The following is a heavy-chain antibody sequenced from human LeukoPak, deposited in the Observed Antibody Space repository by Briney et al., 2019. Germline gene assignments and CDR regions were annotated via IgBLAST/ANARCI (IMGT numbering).Heavy chain of an antibody. J-gene: IGHJ5*02. Sequence: GESLKISCEVSGHRFTNHWIGWVRQMPGKGLEWMGIINLGDSDTKYCPSFQGQVTISLDKSISTAYLQWRSLKASDTAMYYCARRPYSGSPNWFDPWGQGTLVTVSS. CDR2: INLGDSDT. D-gene: IGHD1-26*01. V-gene: IGHV5-51*01. CDR3: ARRPYSGSPNWFDP. CDR1: GHRFTNHW.